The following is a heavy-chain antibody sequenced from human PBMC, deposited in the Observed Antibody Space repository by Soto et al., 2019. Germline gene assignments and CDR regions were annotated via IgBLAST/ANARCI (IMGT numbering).Heavy chain of an antibody. CDR2: IYYSGNT. CDR3: ARERLMATAGTARHYSGLDV. CDR1: GGSIRSGGYY. Sequence: QVQLQESGPGLVKPSQTLSLTCTVSGGSIRSGGYYWSWVRQNPRKGLEWIGNIYYSGNTYYNPSVKSRLTISVDTSKSQFSLNLSSVTAADTAVYYCARERLMATAGTARHYSGLDVWGQGTTVTVSS. D-gene: IGHD5-18*01. J-gene: IGHJ6*02. V-gene: IGHV4-31*03.